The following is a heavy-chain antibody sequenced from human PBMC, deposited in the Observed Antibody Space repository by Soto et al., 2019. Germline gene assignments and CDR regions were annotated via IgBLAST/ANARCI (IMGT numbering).Heavy chain of an antibody. CDR2: ISYSGST. V-gene: IGHV4-59*01. CDR1: GGSISSYY. CDR3: ARGAGELDY. D-gene: IGHD3-16*01. Sequence: SETLSLTCSVSGGSISSYYWSWIRQPPGKGLEWIGYISYSGSTYYNPSLKSRVTISVDTSKNHFSLKLISVTAADTAVYYCARGAGELDYWGQGTLVTVSS. J-gene: IGHJ4*02.